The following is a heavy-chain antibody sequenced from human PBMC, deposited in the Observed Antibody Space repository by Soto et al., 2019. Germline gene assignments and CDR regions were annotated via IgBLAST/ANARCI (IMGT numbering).Heavy chain of an antibody. J-gene: IGHJ6*02. Sequence: SETLSLTCAVYGGSFSGYYWSWIRQPPGKGLEWIGEINHSGSTNYNPSLKSRVTISVDTSKNQFSLKLSSVTAADTAVYYCARVSSWPRYYYYGMDVWGQGTTVTVSS. CDR2: INHSGST. D-gene: IGHD6-13*01. CDR1: GGSFSGYY. CDR3: ARVSSWPRYYYYGMDV. V-gene: IGHV4-34*01.